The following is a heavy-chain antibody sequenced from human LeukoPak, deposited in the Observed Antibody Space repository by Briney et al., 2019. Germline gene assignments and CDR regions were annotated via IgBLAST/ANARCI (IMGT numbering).Heavy chain of an antibody. Sequence: GGSLRLSCAASGFTFSSYSMNWDRQAPGKGLEWVSSISSSSSYIYYADSVKGRFTISRDNAKNSLYLQMNSLRAEDTAVYYCARDRSTTMVVVGDDAFDIWGQGTMVTVSS. CDR3: ARDRSTTMVVVGDDAFDI. D-gene: IGHD3-22*01. V-gene: IGHV3-21*01. CDR2: ISSSSSYI. J-gene: IGHJ3*02. CDR1: GFTFSSYS.